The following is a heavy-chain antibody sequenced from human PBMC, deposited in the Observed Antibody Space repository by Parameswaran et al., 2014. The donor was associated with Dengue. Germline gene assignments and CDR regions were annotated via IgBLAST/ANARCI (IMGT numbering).Heavy chain of an antibody. CDR2: ISSSGSTI. D-gene: IGHD3-10*01. V-gene: IGHV3-11*01. Sequence: GESLKISCAASGFTFSDYYMSWIRQAPGKGLEWVSYISSSGSTIYYADSVKGRFTISRDNAKNSLYLQMNSLRAEDTAVYYCARVGTYMVRGVITNWFDPWGQGTLVTVSS. J-gene: IGHJ5*02. CDR1: GFTFSDYY. CDR3: ARVGTYMVRGVITNWFDP.